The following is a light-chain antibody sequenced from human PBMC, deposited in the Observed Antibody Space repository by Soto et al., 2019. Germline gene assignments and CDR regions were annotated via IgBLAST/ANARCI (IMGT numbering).Light chain of an antibody. Sequence: IVMAQATGTVSVCPGDRVTISCRASQSVSSNLAWYQQKPGQAPSLLIYGAFTRATGIPARFSGTGSGTEFTLTLSSLQAEDFPLYYCQQYNDWPLTFGQGTKVDIK. CDR3: QQYNDWPLT. J-gene: IGKJ1*01. CDR1: QSVSSN. CDR2: GAF. V-gene: IGKV3-15*01.